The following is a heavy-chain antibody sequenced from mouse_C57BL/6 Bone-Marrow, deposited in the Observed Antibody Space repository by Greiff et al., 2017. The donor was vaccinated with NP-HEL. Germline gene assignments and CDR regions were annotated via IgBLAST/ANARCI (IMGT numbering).Heavy chain of an antibody. J-gene: IGHJ2*01. CDR2: IDPETGGT. Sequence: VQLQQSGAELVRPGASVTLSCKASGYTFTDYEMHWVKQTPVLGLEWIGAIDPETGGTAYNQKFKGKAILTADKSSSTANMELRSLTSGDSAVYYCTSGCGRNYWGQGTTLTVSS. D-gene: IGHD2-2*01. CDR3: TSGCGRNY. CDR1: GYTFTDYE. V-gene: IGHV1-15*01.